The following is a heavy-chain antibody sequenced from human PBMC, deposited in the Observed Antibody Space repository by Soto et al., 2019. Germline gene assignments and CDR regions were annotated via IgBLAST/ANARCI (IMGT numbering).Heavy chain of an antibody. CDR2: ISAYNGNT. D-gene: IGHD3-22*01. CDR3: ARVAHYYDSSGYEHYYYYGMDV. J-gene: IGHJ6*02. CDR1: GYTFTSYG. Sequence: GASVKVSCKASGYTFTSYGIDWVRQAPGQGLEWMGWISAYNGNTNHAQKLQGRVTMTTDTATSTAYMELRSLRSDDTAVYYCARVAHYYDSSGYEHYYYYGMDVWGQGTTVTVSS. V-gene: IGHV1-18*04.